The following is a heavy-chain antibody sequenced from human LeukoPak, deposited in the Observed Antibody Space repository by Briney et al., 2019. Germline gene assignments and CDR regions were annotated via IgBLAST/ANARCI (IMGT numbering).Heavy chain of an antibody. CDR3: ARGLREFDY. Sequence: SETLSLTCTVSGGSISSSSYYWGWIRQPPGKGLEWIGSIYYSGSTYYNPSLKSRVTISVDTSKNQFSLKLSSVTAADTAVYYCARGLREFDYWGQGTLVTVSS. J-gene: IGHJ4*02. CDR2: IYYSGST. CDR1: GGSISSSSYY. V-gene: IGHV4-39*07. D-gene: IGHD6-19*01.